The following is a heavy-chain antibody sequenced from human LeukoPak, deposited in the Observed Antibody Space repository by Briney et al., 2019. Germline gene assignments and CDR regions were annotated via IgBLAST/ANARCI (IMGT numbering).Heavy chain of an antibody. D-gene: IGHD3-10*01. CDR1: GYTFIGYY. V-gene: IGHV1-2*02. Sequence: ASVKVSCKASGYTFIGYYMHWVRQAPGQGLEWMGWINPNSGGTKYAQKFQGRVTITKDTPISTAYMELSRLRSDDTAVYYCARDRSTMVRGDMGYWGQGTLVTVSS. J-gene: IGHJ4*02. CDR2: INPNSGGT. CDR3: ARDRSTMVRGDMGY.